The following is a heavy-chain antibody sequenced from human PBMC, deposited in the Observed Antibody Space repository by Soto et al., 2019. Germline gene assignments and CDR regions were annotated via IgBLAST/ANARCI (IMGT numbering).Heavy chain of an antibody. V-gene: IGHV3-30*18. CDR1: GLTFSIYG. D-gene: IGHD3-16*01. J-gene: IGHJ5*02. CDR2: ISYDGSNK. Sequence: PGGSLRLSCAASGLTFSIYGMHWVRQAPGKGLEWVAVISYDGSNKYYADSVKGRFTISRDNSKNTLYLQMNSLRAEDTAVYYCAKEEFFFQVGGGIRAFPTGSAPWGKRTSDTGS. CDR3: AKEEFFFQVGGGIRAFPTGSAP.